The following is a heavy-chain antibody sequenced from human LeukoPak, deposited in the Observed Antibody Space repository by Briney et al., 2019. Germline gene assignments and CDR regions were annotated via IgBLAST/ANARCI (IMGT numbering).Heavy chain of an antibody. CDR3: ARDGDFWSAQGAFDV. V-gene: IGHV3-7*01. J-gene: IGHJ3*01. CDR1: GFTFSNAW. Sequence: GGSLRLSCAASGFTFSNAWMSWVRLAPGKGLERVASIKQDGSEKFYVESVKGRFTISRDNGKKSLYLQMNSLRAEDTAVYYCARDGDFWSAQGAFDVWGQGTIVTVYS. D-gene: IGHD3-3*01. CDR2: IKQDGSEK.